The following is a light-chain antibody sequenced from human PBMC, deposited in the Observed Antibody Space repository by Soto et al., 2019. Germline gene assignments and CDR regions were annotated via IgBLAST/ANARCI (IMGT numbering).Light chain of an antibody. CDR2: GNS. J-gene: IGLJ3*02. Sequence: QSVLTQPPSVSGAPGQRVTISCTGTSSNIGAGYDVHWYQQLPGTAPKLLIYGNSNRPSGVPDRFSGSKSGTTASLAITWLQAWDEADYYCQSYDSSQSAWVFRGGTQLTVL. V-gene: IGLV1-40*01. CDR3: QSYDSSQSAWV. CDR1: SSNIGAGYD.